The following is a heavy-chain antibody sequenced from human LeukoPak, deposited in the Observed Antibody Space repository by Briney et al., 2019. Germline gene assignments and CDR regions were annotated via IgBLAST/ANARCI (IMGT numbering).Heavy chain of an antibody. V-gene: IGHV3-9*01. J-gene: IGHJ5*02. CDR3: AKDIGHQLVGWFDP. Sequence: PGGSLRLSCAASGFTFDDYAMHWVRQAPGNGLEWVSGISWNSGSIDYADSVKGRFTISRDNAKNSLYLQMNSLRAEDTALYYCAKDIGHQLVGWFDPWGQGTLVTVSS. CDR2: ISWNSGSI. CDR1: GFTFDDYA. D-gene: IGHD6-13*01.